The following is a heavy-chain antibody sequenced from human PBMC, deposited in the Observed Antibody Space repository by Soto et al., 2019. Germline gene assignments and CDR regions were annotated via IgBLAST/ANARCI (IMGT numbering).Heavy chain of an antibody. D-gene: IGHD1-7*01. CDR2: IKQDGSEK. Sequence: GGSLRLSCAASGFTFSSYWMSWVRQAPGKGLEWVANIKQDGSEKYYVDSVKGRFTISRDNAKNSLYLQMNSLRAEDPAVYYCARGHFRNSWPYGGQGPVVTVFS. CDR1: GFTFSSYW. V-gene: IGHV3-7*01. CDR3: ARGHFRNSWPY. J-gene: IGHJ4*02.